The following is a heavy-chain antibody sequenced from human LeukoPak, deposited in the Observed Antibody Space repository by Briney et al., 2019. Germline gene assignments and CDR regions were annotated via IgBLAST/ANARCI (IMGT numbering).Heavy chain of an antibody. D-gene: IGHD2-15*01. J-gene: IGHJ3*02. V-gene: IGHV3-7*03. Sequence: PGGSLRLSCVASKFIISDYWMNWVRQAPGKGLEWVANIKQDGSEKYYVDSVKGRFTISRDNAKNSLYLQMNSLRAEDTALYYCARFVVGYDAFDIWGQGTMVTVSS. CDR3: ARFVVGYDAFDI. CDR1: KFIISDYW. CDR2: IKQDGSEK.